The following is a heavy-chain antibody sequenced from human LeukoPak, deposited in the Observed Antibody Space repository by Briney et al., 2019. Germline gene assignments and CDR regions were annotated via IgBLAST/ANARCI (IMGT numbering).Heavy chain of an antibody. Sequence: PGGSLRLSCAASGFTFRSYCMHWVRQAPGKGLEWMAFVRDDGSTKYYVDSVKGRFTISRDNSKSSLFLQMNSLRADDTAVYFCAKTVSSSWGFFDSWGQGTLVTVSS. D-gene: IGHD6-6*01. CDR1: GFTFRSYC. V-gene: IGHV3-30*02. CDR3: AKTVSSSWGFFDS. J-gene: IGHJ4*02. CDR2: VRDDGSTK.